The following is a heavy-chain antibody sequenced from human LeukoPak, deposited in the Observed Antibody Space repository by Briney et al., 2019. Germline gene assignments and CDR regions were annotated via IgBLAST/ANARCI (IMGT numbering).Heavy chain of an antibody. Sequence: GESLKISXKGSGYSFTSYWIGWVRQMPGKGLEWMGIIYPGDSDTRYSPSFQGQVTISADKSISTAYLQWSSLKASDTAMHYCTRLSGYFPYYFDYWGQGTLVTVSS. CDR1: GYSFTSYW. D-gene: IGHD3-3*01. CDR3: TRLSGYFPYYFDY. J-gene: IGHJ4*02. V-gene: IGHV5-51*03. CDR2: IYPGDSDT.